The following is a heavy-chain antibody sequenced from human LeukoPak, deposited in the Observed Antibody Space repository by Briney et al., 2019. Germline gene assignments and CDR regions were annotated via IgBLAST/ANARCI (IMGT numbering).Heavy chain of an antibody. CDR2: ISYDGSNK. J-gene: IGHJ4*02. CDR3: TTDVLLWFGELPRPDY. D-gene: IGHD3-10*01. CDR1: GFTFSSYG. Sequence: GGSLRLSCAASGFTFSSYGMHWVRQAPGKGLEWVAVISYDGSNKYYADSVKGRFTISRDNSKNTLYLQMNSLKTEDTAVYYCTTDVLLWFGELPRPDYWGQGTLVTVSS. V-gene: IGHV3-30*03.